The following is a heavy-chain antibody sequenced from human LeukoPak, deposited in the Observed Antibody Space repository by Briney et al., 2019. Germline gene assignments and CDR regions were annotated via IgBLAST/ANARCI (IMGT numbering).Heavy chain of an antibody. CDR1: SGSIKFSSYY. CDR2: IYYTGST. Sequence: SETLSLTCTVSSGSIKFSSYYWSWVRQPPGKGLEWIGSIYYTGSTYYNSSLKSRVTISVDTSKNQFSLNLTSVTASDTAVYYCARQEATTMATIRWGQGTLVTVSS. J-gene: IGHJ4*02. CDR3: ARQEATTMATIR. V-gene: IGHV4-39*01. D-gene: IGHD5-24*01.